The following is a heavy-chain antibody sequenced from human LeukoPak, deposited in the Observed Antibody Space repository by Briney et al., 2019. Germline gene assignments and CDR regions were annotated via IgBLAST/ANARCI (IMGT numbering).Heavy chain of an antibody. CDR3: AKYGDAFDI. D-gene: IGHD2/OR15-2a*01. CDR1: GVTISNNY. Sequence: GGSLRFSCEPSGVTISNNYMMWVRQDPGKGLEWVSNIHSDGNTYYADSVKGRFTISRDSSKNTLFLQMNSLRVDDTAVYYCAKYGDAFDIWGQGTMVTVS. V-gene: IGHV3-53*01. J-gene: IGHJ3*02. CDR2: IHSDGNT.